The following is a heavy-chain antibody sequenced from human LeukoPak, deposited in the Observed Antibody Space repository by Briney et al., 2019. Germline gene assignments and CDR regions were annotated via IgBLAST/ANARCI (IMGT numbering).Heavy chain of an antibody. V-gene: IGHV3-33*08. J-gene: IGHJ4*02. CDR2: IWYDGSNK. Sequence: GGSLRLSCAASGFTFSSYAMSWVRQAPGKGLEWVAVIWYDGSNKYYADSVKGRFTISRDNSKNTLYLQMNSLRAEDTAVYYCAAYGTYYDFWSGSDYWGQGTLVTVSS. CDR3: AAYGTYYDFWSGSDY. CDR1: GFTFSSYA. D-gene: IGHD3-3*01.